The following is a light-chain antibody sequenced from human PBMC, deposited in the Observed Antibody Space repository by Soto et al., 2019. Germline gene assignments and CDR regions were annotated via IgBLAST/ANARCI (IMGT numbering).Light chain of an antibody. Sequence: QSVLTQPPSVSGTPGQRDTISCSGGISNIGTNYVHWFQQLPGTAHKVISNRDNQRPSGVPDRFSGSKSGTSASLAISGLRSEDEAEYYCAAWDDTVRSYVFGTGTKLTVL. V-gene: IGLV1-47*01. J-gene: IGLJ1*01. CDR3: AAWDDTVRSYV. CDR2: RDN. CDR1: ISNIGTNY.